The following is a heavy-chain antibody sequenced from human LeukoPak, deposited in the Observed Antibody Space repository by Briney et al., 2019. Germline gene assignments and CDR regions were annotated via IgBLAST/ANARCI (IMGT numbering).Heavy chain of an antibody. CDR1: GFTFSDYY. V-gene: IGHV3-11*01. CDR2: ISSSGSTI. CDR3: AKESRADQQIDY. Sequence: PGGSLRLSCAASGFTFSDYYMSWIRQAPGKGLEWVSYISSSGSTIYYADSVKGRFTISRDNAKNSLYLQMNSLRAEDTAVYYCAKESRADQQIDYWGQGTLVTVSS. J-gene: IGHJ4*02. D-gene: IGHD6-13*01.